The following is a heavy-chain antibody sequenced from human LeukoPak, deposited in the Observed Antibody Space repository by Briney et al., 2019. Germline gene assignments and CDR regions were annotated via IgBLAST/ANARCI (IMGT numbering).Heavy chain of an antibody. Sequence: PSQTLSLTCTVSGGSISSGSYYWSWIRQPAGKGLEWIGRIYTSGSTNYNPSLKSRVTISVDTSKNQFSLKLSSVTAADTAVYYCARRFQLARDDAFDIWGQGTMVTVSS. J-gene: IGHJ3*02. CDR3: ARRFQLARDDAFDI. D-gene: IGHD6-6*01. CDR2: IYTSGST. V-gene: IGHV4-61*02. CDR1: GGSISSGSYY.